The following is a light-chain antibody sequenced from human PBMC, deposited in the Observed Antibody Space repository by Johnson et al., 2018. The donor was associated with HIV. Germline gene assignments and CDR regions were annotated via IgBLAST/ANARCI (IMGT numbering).Light chain of an antibody. CDR1: SSNIGNNY. CDR3: GTWDSSLMAGI. V-gene: IGLV1-51*02. CDR2: ESN. J-gene: IGLJ1*01. Sequence: QAVLTQPPSVSAAPGQKVTISCSGSSSNIGNNYVSWYQQLPGTAPKLLIYESNQRPSGIPDRFSGSKSGTSATLGITGLQTGDEADYYCGTWDSSLMAGIFGTGTKFTVL.